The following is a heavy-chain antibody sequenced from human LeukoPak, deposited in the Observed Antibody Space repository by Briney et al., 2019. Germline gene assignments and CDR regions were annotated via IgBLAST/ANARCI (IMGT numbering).Heavy chain of an antibody. V-gene: IGHV1-8*01. CDR3: ARWGLYSSSSGPVDY. Sequence: ASVKVSCKASGYTFTSYDINWVRQATGRGLEWMGWMNPNSGNTGYAQKFQGRVTMTRNTSISTAYMELSSLRSEDTAVYYCARWGLYSSSSGPVDYWGQGTLVTVSS. CDR1: GYTFTSYD. J-gene: IGHJ4*02. D-gene: IGHD6-6*01. CDR2: MNPNSGNT.